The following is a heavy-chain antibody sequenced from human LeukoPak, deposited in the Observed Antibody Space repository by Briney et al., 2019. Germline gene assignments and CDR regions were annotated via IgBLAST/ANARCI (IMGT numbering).Heavy chain of an antibody. CDR3: AREDSGYENWFDP. V-gene: IGHV1-69*05. D-gene: IGHD5-12*01. CDR2: IIPIFGTA. Sequence: SVKVSCKASGGTFSSYAISWVRQAPGQGLEWMGGIIPIFGTANYAQKFQGRVTITTDESTRTAYMELSSLRSEDTAVYYCAREDSGYENWFDPWGQGTLVTVSS. J-gene: IGHJ5*02. CDR1: GGTFSSYA.